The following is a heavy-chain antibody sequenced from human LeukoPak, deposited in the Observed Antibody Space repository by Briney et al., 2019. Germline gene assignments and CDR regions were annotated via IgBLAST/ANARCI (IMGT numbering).Heavy chain of an antibody. D-gene: IGHD3-9*01. V-gene: IGHV1-18*01. CDR1: GYTFTNYG. Sequence: ASVKVSCKASGYTFTNYGINWVRQAPGQELEWMGWISAYNGNTNYAQKLQGRVTMTTDTSTSTAYMELRSLRSDDTAVYYCARGGYYDILTGYPWFDPWGQGTLVTVSS. CDR2: ISAYNGNT. CDR3: ARGGYYDILTGYPWFDP. J-gene: IGHJ5*02.